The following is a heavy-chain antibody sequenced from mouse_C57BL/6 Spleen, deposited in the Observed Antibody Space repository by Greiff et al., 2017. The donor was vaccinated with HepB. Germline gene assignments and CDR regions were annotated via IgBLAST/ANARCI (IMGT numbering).Heavy chain of an antibody. Sequence: VQLQQPGAELVRPGSSVKLSCKASGYTFTSYWMHWVKQRPIQGLEWIGNIDPSDSETHYNQKFKDKATLTVDKSSSTAYMQLSSLTSEDSAVYYCARLDYGYFWYFDVWGTGTTVTVSS. CDR1: GYTFTSYW. V-gene: IGHV1-52*01. J-gene: IGHJ1*03. D-gene: IGHD2-2*01. CDR2: IDPSDSET. CDR3: ARLDYGYFWYFDV.